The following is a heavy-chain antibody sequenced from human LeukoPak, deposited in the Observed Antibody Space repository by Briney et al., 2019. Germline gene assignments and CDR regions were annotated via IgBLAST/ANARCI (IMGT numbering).Heavy chain of an antibody. V-gene: IGHV4-30-2*01. CDR2: IYHSGST. CDR1: GGSVSSGGYS. D-gene: IGHD3-3*01. J-gene: IGHJ4*02. CDR3: ARESTTIFGVVIKYYFDY. Sequence: SETLSLTCAVSGGSVSSGGYSWSWIRQPPGKGLEWIGYIYHSGSTYYNPSLKSRVTISVDRSKNQFSLKLSSVTAADTAVYYCARESTTIFGVVIKYYFDYWGQGTLVTVSS.